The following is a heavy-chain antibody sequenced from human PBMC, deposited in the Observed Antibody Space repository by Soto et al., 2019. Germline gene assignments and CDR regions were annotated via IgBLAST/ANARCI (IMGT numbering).Heavy chain of an antibody. CDR1: GGTFSSYA. CDR3: ASTVTSYYHYGLDV. Sequence: SVKVSCKASGGTFSSYAISWVRQAPGQGLEWMGGIIPIFGTANYAQKFQGRVTITADESTSTAYMELSSLRSEDTAVYYCASTVTSYYHYGLDVWGQGTTVTVSS. V-gene: IGHV1-69*13. D-gene: IGHD4-17*01. CDR2: IIPIFGTA. J-gene: IGHJ6*02.